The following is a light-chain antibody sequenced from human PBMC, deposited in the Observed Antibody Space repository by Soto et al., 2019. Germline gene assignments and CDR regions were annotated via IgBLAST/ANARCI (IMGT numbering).Light chain of an antibody. CDR3: QQYNNGPRT. CDR2: GAS. J-gene: IGKJ1*01. CDR1: QSVSSN. V-gene: IGKV3-15*01. Sequence: EIVMTQSPATLSVSPGERATLSCRASQSVSSNLAWYQQKPGQAPRLLIYGASTRATGIPARFSGSGSGTEFTLTFSGLQSEDFAVYYCQQYNNGPRTFGQGTKVDIK.